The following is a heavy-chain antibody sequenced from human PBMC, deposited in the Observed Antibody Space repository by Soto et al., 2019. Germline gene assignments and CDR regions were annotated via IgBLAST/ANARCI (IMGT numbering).Heavy chain of an antibody. V-gene: IGHV5-10-1*01. CDR3: ARVYCGGDCSSYYYYYGMDV. CDR1: GYSFTSYW. Sequence: GESLKISCKGSGYSFTSYWIDWVRQMPGKGLEWMGRIDPSDSYTNYSPSFQGHVTISADKSISTAYLQWSSLKASDTAMYYCARVYCGGDCSSYYYYYGMDVWGQGTTVTVSS. J-gene: IGHJ6*02. CDR2: IDPSDSYT. D-gene: IGHD2-21*02.